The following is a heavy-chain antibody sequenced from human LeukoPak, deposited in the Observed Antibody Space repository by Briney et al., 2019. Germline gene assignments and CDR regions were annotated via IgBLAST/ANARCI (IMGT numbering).Heavy chain of an antibody. J-gene: IGHJ5*02. CDR1: GGSISSYY. CDR3: ARDSGTTGEVKFDP. Sequence: SETLSLTCTVSGGSISSYYWSWIRQPAGKRLEWIGRIYNGGIITYNPSLKSRVTMSIDTSNNQFSLRLRFVTAADTAVYYCARDSGTTGEVKFDPWGQGTLVTVSS. CDR2: IYNGGII. D-gene: IGHD3-10*01. V-gene: IGHV4-4*07.